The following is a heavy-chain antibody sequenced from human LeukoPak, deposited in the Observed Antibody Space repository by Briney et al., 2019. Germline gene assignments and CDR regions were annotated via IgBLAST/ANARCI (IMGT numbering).Heavy chain of an antibody. CDR3: ARSPQGTATTANWLDP. V-gene: IGHV4-38-2*02. D-gene: IGHD4-17*01. CDR1: GYSISSGYY. J-gene: IGHJ5*02. Sequence: SETLSLTCTVSGYSISSGYYWGWIRQPPGKGLEWIGSIYHSGSTYYNPSLKTRVTVSLDTSKNQFSLNLISVTAADTAVYYCARSPQGTATTANWLDPWGQGTLVTVSS. CDR2: IYHSGST.